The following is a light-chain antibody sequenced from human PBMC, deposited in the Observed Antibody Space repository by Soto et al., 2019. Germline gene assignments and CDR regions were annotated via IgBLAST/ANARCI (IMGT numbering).Light chain of an antibody. CDR3: QTWATDPDWV. J-gene: IGLJ3*02. CDR2: LDSDGSH. Sequence: QPVLTQSPSASASLGASVKLTCTLSSGHSTYAIAWHQQQPEKGPRYLMKLDSDGSHSKGDGIPDRFSGSSSGAERYLTISSLQSEDEADYYCQTWATDPDWVFGGGTKLTVL. CDR1: SGHSTYA. V-gene: IGLV4-69*01.